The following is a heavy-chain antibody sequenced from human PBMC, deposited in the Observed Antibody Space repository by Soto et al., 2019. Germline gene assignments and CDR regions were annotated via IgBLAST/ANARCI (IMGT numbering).Heavy chain of an antibody. J-gene: IGHJ4*02. CDR3: ARSQSLAAAGLEYYFDY. Sequence: SETLSLTCTVSGGSISSGGYYWSWIRQHPGKGLEWIGYIYYSGSTYYNPSLKSRVTISVDTSKNQFSLKLSSVTAADTAVYYCARSQSLAAAGLEYYFDYWGQGTLVTVSS. V-gene: IGHV4-31*03. CDR1: GGSISSGGYY. CDR2: IYYSGST. D-gene: IGHD6-13*01.